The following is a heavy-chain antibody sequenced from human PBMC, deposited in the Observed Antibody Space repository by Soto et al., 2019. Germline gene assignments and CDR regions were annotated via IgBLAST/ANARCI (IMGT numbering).Heavy chain of an antibody. J-gene: IGHJ3*02. CDR1: GFTFTSSA. CDR3: AARVTYDGNFDI. CDR2: IVVGSGNT. Sequence: QMQLVQSGPEVKKPGTSVKVSCKASGFTFTSSAMQWVRQARGQRLEWIGWIVVGSGNTNYAQKFQESVSITRDMSTRTDYVEVSSLISEDTAVYYCAARVTYDGNFDIWGQGTMVTVSS. D-gene: IGHD5-12*01. V-gene: IGHV1-58*02.